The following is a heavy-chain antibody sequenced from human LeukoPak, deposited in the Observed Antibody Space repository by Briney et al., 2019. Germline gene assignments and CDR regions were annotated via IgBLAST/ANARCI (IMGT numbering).Heavy chain of an antibody. Sequence: GGSLRLSCAASGFTFSDYYMSWIRQAPGKGLEWVSAISGSGGSTYYADSVKGRFTISRDNSKNTLYLQMNSLRAEDTAVYYCAKGEYYDFWSGYRNLDYWGQGTLVTVSS. CDR3: AKGEYYDFWSGYRNLDY. D-gene: IGHD3-3*01. J-gene: IGHJ4*02. V-gene: IGHV3-23*01. CDR2: ISGSGGST. CDR1: GFTFSDYY.